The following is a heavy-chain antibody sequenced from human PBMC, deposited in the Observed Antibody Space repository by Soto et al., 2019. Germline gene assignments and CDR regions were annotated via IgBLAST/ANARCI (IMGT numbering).Heavy chain of an antibody. D-gene: IGHD3-22*01. J-gene: IGHJ1*01. CDR3: ARHPPPGYYYDSSGYYGYFQH. Sequence: GGSLRLSCAASGFTFWTYAMSWVRQAPGKGLEWVSVISGTGGGTSYADSVKGRFTISRDNSKNTLYLQMNSLGVEDTAVYYCARHPPPGYYYDSSGYYGYFQHWGQGTPVTVSS. CDR1: GFTFWTYA. CDR2: ISGTGGGT. V-gene: IGHV3-23*01.